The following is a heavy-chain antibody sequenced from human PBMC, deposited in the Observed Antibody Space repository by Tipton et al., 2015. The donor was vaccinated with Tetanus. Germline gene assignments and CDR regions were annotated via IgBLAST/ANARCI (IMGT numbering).Heavy chain of an antibody. CDR1: GFTFSSYS. CDR2: ISSSSSYI. V-gene: IGHV3-21*01. J-gene: IGHJ4*02. Sequence: SLRLSCAASGFTFSSYSMNWVRQAPGKGLEWVSSISSSSSYIYYADSVKGRFTISRDNAKNSLYLQMNSLRAEDTAVYYCARAAGPAAAGRKGDYYFDYWGQGTLVTVSS. CDR3: ARAAGPAAAGRKGDYYFDY. D-gene: IGHD6-13*01.